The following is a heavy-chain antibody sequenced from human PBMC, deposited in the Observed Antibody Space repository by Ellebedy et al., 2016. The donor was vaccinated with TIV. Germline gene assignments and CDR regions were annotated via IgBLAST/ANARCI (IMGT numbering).Heavy chain of an antibody. J-gene: IGHJ4*02. CDR1: GYTFTTYD. CDR2: VTPESGNT. CDR3: ARGIARTRAYHY. Sequence: AASVKVSCKASGYTFTTYDISWVRQAPGQGLEWMGWVTPESGNTGYAQRFQGRVTMTSNTSISTAYMELSSLRSEDTAVYYCARGIARTRAYHYWGQGTLVTVSS. V-gene: IGHV1-8*01. D-gene: IGHD3-16*01.